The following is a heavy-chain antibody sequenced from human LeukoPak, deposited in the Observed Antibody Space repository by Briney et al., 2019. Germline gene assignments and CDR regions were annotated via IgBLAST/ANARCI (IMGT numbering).Heavy chain of an antibody. Sequence: SETLSLTCAVYGGSFSGYYWSWIRQPPGKGLEWIGEISHSGSTNYNPSLKSRVTISVDTSKNQFSLKLSSVTAADTAVYYCARANYGMDVWGQGTTVTVSS. CDR2: ISHSGST. J-gene: IGHJ6*02. CDR3: ARANYGMDV. CDR1: GGSFSGYY. V-gene: IGHV4-34*01.